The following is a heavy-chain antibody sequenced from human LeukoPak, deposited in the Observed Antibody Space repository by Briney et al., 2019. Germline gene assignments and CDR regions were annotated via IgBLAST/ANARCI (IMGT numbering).Heavy chain of an antibody. CDR2: ISASGGST. Sequence: GGSLRLSCAASGFTFSSYAMSWVRQAPGKGPEWVAVISASGGSTHYADSVKGRFTISRDNSKNTLYLQMNSLRAEDTAIYYCAKNGDRGAYCTGGTCYPYFYYYMDVWGKGTTVTI. V-gene: IGHV3-23*01. CDR3: AKNGDRGAYCTGGTCYPYFYYYMDV. CDR1: GFTFSSYA. D-gene: IGHD2-15*01. J-gene: IGHJ6*03.